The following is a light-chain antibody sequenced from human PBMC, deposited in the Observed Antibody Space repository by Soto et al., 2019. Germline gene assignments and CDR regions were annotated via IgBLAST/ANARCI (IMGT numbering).Light chain of an antibody. J-gene: IGKJ5*01. CDR3: QQYNNWPPEVT. V-gene: IGKV3-15*01. Sequence: EIVMTQSQATLSVSPGERATISCRTSKSVSSNLAWYQQKPGQAPRLLIYGASTRATGIPARFSGSGSGTEFTLTISSLQSEDFAVYFCQQYNNWPPEVTFGQGTRLEIK. CDR2: GAS. CDR1: KSVSSN.